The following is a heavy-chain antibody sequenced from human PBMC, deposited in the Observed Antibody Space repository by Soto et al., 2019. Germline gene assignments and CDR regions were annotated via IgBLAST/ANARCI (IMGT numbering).Heavy chain of an antibody. D-gene: IGHD6-6*01. V-gene: IGHV1-8*01. CDR2: MNPNSGNT. Sequence: GASVKVSCKASGYTFTSYDINWVRQATGQGLEWMGWMNPNSGNTGYAQKFQGRVTMTRNTSISTAYMELSSLRSEDTAVYYCASEVALGGAARDKPYYYYGMDVWGQGTTVTVSS. J-gene: IGHJ6*02. CDR3: ASEVALGGAARDKPYYYYGMDV. CDR1: GYTFTSYD.